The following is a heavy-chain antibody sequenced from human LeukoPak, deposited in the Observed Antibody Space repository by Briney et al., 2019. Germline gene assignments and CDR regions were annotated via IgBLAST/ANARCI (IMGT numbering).Heavy chain of an antibody. J-gene: IGHJ5*02. Sequence: GGSLRLSCAASGFSFDDYAMHWVRQAPGKGLEWVSGISSNSGSIGYADSVKGRFTISRDNAKNSLYLQMNSLRAEDTAVYYCARGGGSYQLGFDPWGQGTLVTVSS. CDR3: ARGGGSYQLGFDP. CDR2: ISSNSGSI. CDR1: GFSFDDYA. D-gene: IGHD2-15*01. V-gene: IGHV3-9*01.